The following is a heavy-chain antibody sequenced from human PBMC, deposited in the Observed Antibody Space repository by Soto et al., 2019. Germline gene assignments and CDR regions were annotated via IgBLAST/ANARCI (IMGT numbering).Heavy chain of an antibody. V-gene: IGHV4-4*02. D-gene: IGHD1-1*01. CDR1: GSSVSNSNW. J-gene: IGHJ6*03. CDR3: ARNGIYYYYMDV. Sequence: QVQLQESGPGLVKPSGTLSLTCVVSGSSVSNSNWWTWVRQPPGKGLEWIGEIYHTGDTNYNPSLVSRVTLSIDKSRNQFSLRLGSETAADTAVYFCARNGIYYYYMDVWGRGTTVTVSS. CDR2: IYHTGDT.